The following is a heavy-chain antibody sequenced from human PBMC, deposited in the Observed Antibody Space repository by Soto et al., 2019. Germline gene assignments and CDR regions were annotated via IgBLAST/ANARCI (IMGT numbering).Heavy chain of an antibody. V-gene: IGHV3-30-3*01. CDR1: GFTFSSYA. CDR2: ISYDGSNK. D-gene: IGHD3-3*01. CDR3: ARDPVYDFWSGYLTAGMDV. Sequence: PGGSLRLSCAASGFTFSSYAMHWVRQAPGKGLEWVAVISYDGSNKYYADSVKGRFTISRDNSKNTLYLQMNSLRAEDTAVYYRARDPVYDFWSGYLTAGMDVWGQGTTVTVSS. J-gene: IGHJ6*02.